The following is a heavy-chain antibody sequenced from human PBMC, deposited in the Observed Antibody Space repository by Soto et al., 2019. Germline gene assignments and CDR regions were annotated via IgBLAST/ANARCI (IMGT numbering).Heavy chain of an antibody. CDR3: ARDEKWLRSFDY. CDR2: IYYSGST. CDR1: GGSVSSGSYY. J-gene: IGHJ4*02. Sequence: SETLSLTCAVSGGSVSSGSYYWSWIRQPPGKGLEWIGYIYYSGSTNYNPSLKSRVTISVDTSKNQFSLKLSSVTAADTAVYYCARDEKWLRSFDYWGQGTLVTVSS. V-gene: IGHV4-61*01. D-gene: IGHD5-12*01.